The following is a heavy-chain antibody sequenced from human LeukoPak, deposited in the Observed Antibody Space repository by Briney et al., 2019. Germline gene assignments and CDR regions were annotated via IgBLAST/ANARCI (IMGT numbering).Heavy chain of an antibody. D-gene: IGHD7-27*01. CDR3: ARSGPGDY. Sequence: SQTLSLTCNVSGGSISSGSYYWSWIRQPAGKGLEWIGRIYTGGSTNYNPSLKSRVTISVDTSKNQFSLKLSSVTAADTAVYYCARSGPGDYWGQGTLVTVSS. CDR2: IYTGGST. J-gene: IGHJ4*02. CDR1: GGSISSGSYY. V-gene: IGHV4-61*02.